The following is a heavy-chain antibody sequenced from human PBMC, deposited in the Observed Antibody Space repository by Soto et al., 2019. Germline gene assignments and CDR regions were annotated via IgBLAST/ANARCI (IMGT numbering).Heavy chain of an antibody. V-gene: IGHV3-30-3*01. CDR1: GFTFSSYA. J-gene: IGHJ6*02. D-gene: IGHD6-6*01. CDR2: ISYDGSNK. CDR3: AKAEYSSSYHGMDV. Sequence: QVQLVESGGGVVQPGRSLRLSCAASGFTFSSYAMHWVRQAPGKGLEWVAVISYDGSNKYYADSVKGRFTISRDNSKNTVYLQMNSLRAEDTAIYYCAKAEYSSSYHGMDVWGQGTTVTVSS.